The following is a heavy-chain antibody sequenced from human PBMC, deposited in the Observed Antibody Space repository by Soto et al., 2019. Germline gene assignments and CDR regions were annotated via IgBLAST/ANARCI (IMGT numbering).Heavy chain of an antibody. J-gene: IGHJ4*02. Sequence: EVQLLESGGGLVQPGGSLRLSCAGSGFSFGNYAMSWVRQAPGKGLEWVAAITGSGGRTYHAESVKGRLTISRDNSKNTLYLQINSLRVEDTAVYYCAKDSWGRAGSGWSHDYWGQGILVTVSS. CDR1: GFSFGNYA. V-gene: IGHV3-23*01. CDR3: AKDSWGRAGSGWSHDY. D-gene: IGHD6-19*01. CDR2: ITGSGGRT.